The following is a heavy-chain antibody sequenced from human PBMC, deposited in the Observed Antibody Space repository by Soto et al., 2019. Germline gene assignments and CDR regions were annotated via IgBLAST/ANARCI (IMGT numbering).Heavy chain of an antibody. CDR2: IIPIFGTA. V-gene: IGHV1-69*12. CDR1: GGTFSSYA. J-gene: IGHJ4*02. Sequence: QVQLVQSGAEVKKPGSSVKVSCKASGGTFSSYAISWVRQAPGQGLEWMGGIIPIFGTANYAQKFQARVTITADESTSTAYMELSSLRSEDTAVYYCALTRDTAMVGAPTLDYWGQGTLVTVSS. D-gene: IGHD5-18*01. CDR3: ALTRDTAMVGAPTLDY.